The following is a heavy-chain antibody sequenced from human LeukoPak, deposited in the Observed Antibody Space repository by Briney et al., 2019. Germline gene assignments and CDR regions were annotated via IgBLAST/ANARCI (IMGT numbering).Heavy chain of an antibody. J-gene: IGHJ4*02. CDR1: GGSISSYY. CDR2: IYYSGST. D-gene: IGHD3-22*01. CDR3: ARASGHYRSFDY. V-gene: IGHV4-59*01. Sequence: PSETLSLTCTVSGGSISSYYWSWIRQPPGKGLEWIGHIYYSGSTNYNASLKSRVTISVDTSKNQFSLNLTSVTAADTAVYYCARASGHYRSFDYWGQGTLVTVSS.